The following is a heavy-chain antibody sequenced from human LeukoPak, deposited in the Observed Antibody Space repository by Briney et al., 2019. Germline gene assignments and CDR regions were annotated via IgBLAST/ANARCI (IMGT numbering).Heavy chain of an antibody. J-gene: IGHJ3*02. CDR3: AGDYYYDSSGVHAFDI. Sequence: ASVKVSCKASGYTFTSYYMQWVRQAPGQGLEWMGIINPSGGSTSYAQKFQGRVTMTRDTSTSTVYMELSSLRSEDTAVYYCAGDYYYDSSGVHAFDIWGQGTMVTVSS. V-gene: IGHV1-46*01. D-gene: IGHD3-22*01. CDR1: GYTFTSYY. CDR2: INPSGGST.